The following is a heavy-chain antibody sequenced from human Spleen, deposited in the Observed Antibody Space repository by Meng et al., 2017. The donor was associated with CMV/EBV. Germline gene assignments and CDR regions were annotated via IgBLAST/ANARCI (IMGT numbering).Heavy chain of an antibody. CDR1: GFNFSIYA. D-gene: IGHD4-23*01. J-gene: IGHJ4*02. CDR2: ISSSSSYI. Sequence: GESLKISCAVSGFNFSIYAMNWVRQAPGKGLEWVSSISSSSSYIYYADSVKGRFTISRDNAKNSLYLQMNSLRAEDAAVYYCARDPDYGGNRFDYWGQGTLVTVSS. V-gene: IGHV3-21*01. CDR3: ARDPDYGGNRFDY.